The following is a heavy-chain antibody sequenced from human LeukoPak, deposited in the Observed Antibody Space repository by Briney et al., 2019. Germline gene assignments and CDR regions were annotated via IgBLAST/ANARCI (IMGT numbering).Heavy chain of an antibody. CDR2: IYYSGST. D-gene: IGHD3-22*01. J-gene: IGHJ4*02. CDR3: ARGFYDSSLFDH. V-gene: IGHV4-59*01. CDR1: GGSISSYY. Sequence: PSETLSLTCTVSGGSISSYYWSWIRQPPGKGLEWIGYIYYSGSTNYNPSLKSRVTISVDTSKNQFSLKLSSVTAADTAVYYCARGFYDSSLFDHWGQGTLVTVSS.